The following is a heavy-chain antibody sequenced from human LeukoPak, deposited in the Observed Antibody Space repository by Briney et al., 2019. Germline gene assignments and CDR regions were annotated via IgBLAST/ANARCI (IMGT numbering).Heavy chain of an antibody. V-gene: IGHV1-2*06. CDR3: ARDWYYYDSSGYYYVDWFDP. CDR2: INPNSGGT. CDR1: GYTFTGYY. D-gene: IGHD3-22*01. J-gene: IGHJ5*02. Sequence: ASVKVSCKASGYTFTGYYMHWVRQAPGQGLEWMGRINPNSGGTNYAQKFQGRVTMTRDTSISTAYMGLSRLRSDDTAVYYCARDWYYYDSSGYYYVDWFDPWGQGTLVTVSS.